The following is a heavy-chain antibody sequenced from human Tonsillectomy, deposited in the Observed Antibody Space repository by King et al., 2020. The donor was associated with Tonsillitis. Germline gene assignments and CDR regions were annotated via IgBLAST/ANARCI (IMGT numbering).Heavy chain of an antibody. CDR3: ASSSEGHHHGTCARNASNCFDP. Sequence: VQLQQWGAGLLRPSETLSLTCAVYGGSFSDYYWSWIRQPPGKGLEWIGETNHSGSTNYNPSLKSRVTISVDTSKNQFSLKVSSVTAADTAVYYCASSSEGHHHGTCARNASNCFDPWGQGTLVTVSS. CDR2: TNHSGST. V-gene: IGHV4-34*01. CDR1: GGSFSDYY. D-gene: IGHD2-8*02. J-gene: IGHJ5*02.